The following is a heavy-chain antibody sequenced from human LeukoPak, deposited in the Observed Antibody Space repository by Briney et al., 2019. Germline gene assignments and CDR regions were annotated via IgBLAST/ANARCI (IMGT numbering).Heavy chain of an antibody. V-gene: IGHV1-69*04. CDR2: IIPILGIA. J-gene: IGHJ5*02. CDR1: GGTFSSYG. D-gene: IGHD3-10*01. CDR3: ARGGITMVRGVIIPPLSWFDP. Sequence: SVKVSCKASGGTFSSYGISWVRQAPGQGLEWMGRIIPILGIANYAQKFQGRVTITADKSTSTAYMELSSLRSEDTAVYYCARGGITMVRGVIIPPLSWFDPWGQGTLVTVSS.